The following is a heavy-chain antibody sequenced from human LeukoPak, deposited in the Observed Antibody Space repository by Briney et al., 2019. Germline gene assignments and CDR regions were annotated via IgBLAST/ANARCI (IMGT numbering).Heavy chain of an antibody. CDR2: IYCSGST. CDR3: ARGMSIDYGGNQVAFDI. CDR1: GGSISSYY. V-gene: IGHV4-59*01. D-gene: IGHD4-23*01. Sequence: SETLSLTCTVSGGSISSYYWSWIRQPPGKGLEWIGYIYCSGSTNYNPSLKSRVTISVDTSKNQFSLKLSSVTAADTAVYYCARGMSIDYGGNQVAFDIWGQGTMVTVSS. J-gene: IGHJ3*02.